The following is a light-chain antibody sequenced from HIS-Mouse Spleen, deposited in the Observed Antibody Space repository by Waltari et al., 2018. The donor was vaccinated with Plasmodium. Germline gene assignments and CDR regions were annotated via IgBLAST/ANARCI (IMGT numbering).Light chain of an antibody. CDR1: QSVSSN. CDR2: GAS. V-gene: IGKV3-15*01. J-gene: IGKJ3*01. Sequence: EIVMTQSPATLSLSPGERATLPCRASQSVSSNLAWYQQKPGQAPRRLIYGASTRATGIPARFSGSGSGTEFTLTISSLQSEDFAVYYCQQYNNWSFTFGPGTKVDIK. CDR3: QQYNNWSFT.